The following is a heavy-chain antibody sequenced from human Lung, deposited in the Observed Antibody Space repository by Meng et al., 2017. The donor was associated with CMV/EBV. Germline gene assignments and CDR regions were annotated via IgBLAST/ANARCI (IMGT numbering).Heavy chain of an antibody. Sequence: VELQESGPGLVKPSQTLSLTCTVSGGSISSGDYYWSWIRQPPGKGLEWIGYIYYSGSTYYNPSLKSRVTISVDTSKNQFSLKLSSVTAVDTAVYYCARALDTAMVTFDYWGQGTLVTVSS. D-gene: IGHD5-18*01. CDR1: GGSISSGDYY. CDR2: IYYSGST. V-gene: IGHV4-30-4*08. J-gene: IGHJ4*02. CDR3: ARALDTAMVTFDY.